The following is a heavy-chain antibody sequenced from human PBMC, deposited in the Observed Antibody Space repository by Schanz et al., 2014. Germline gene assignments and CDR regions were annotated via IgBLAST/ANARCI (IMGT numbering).Heavy chain of an antibody. CDR2: ISAYNGHT. CDR1: GYTFTSYG. CDR3: ARGIPYCSSTSCSGLDAYDV. V-gene: IGHV1-18*01. D-gene: IGHD2-2*01. J-gene: IGHJ3*01. Sequence: QGQLVQSGAEAKKPGASVKVSCKASGYTFTSYGITWVRQAPGQGLEWMGWISAYNGHTTYAQKFQGRVTMTTDTSTSTAYMELRNLIYDDTTMYYCARGIPYCSSTSCSGLDAYDVWGQGTLVTVSS.